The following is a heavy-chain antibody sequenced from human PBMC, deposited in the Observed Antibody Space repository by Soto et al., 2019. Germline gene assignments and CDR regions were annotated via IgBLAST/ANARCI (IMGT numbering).Heavy chain of an antibody. D-gene: IGHD6-19*01. Sequence: LRAPSTAAGGTFIGYSMHCVRQAPGKGLEWVSSISNPTNYIYAGDSLKGRFTISTDNAKNSLYLEMNSLRVEDTAVYFYAEGDRGWCRWDFDFWGNGFFVTVSS. CDR2: ISNPTNYI. J-gene: IGHJ4*01. CDR3: AEGDRGWCRWDFDF. CDR1: GGTFIGYS. V-gene: IGHV3-21*04.